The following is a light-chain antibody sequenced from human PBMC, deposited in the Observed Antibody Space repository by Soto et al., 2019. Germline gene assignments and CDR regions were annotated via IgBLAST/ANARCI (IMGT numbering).Light chain of an antibody. CDR2: GAS. Sequence: EIVMTQSPATLSVSPGGRASLSCRAVLSVSSNLAWFQKKPGHAPRLLIYGASPRATGIPARFSGSGSGTEFTLTISSLQSEDFAVYYCQQYNNWPPYTFGQGTKVDIK. J-gene: IGKJ2*01. CDR1: LSVSSN. V-gene: IGKV3-15*01. CDR3: QQYNNWPPYT.